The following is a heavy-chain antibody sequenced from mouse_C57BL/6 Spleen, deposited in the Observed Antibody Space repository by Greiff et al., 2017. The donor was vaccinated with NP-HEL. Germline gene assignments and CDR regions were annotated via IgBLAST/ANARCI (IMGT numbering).Heavy chain of an antibody. J-gene: IGHJ4*01. V-gene: IGHV1-42*01. Sequence: DVQLQESGPELVKPGASVKISCKASGYSFTGYYMNWVKQSPEKSLEWIGEINPSTGGTTYNQKFKAKATLTVDKSSSTAYMQLKSLTSEDSAVYYCARGEGNGDYWGQGTSVTVSS. CDR2: INPSTGGT. CDR1: GYSFTGYY. CDR3: ARGEGNGDY.